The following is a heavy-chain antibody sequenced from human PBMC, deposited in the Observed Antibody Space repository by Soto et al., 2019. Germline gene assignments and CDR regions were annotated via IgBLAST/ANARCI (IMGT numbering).Heavy chain of an antibody. CDR3: AGSSGQIDF. V-gene: IGHV2-70*04. J-gene: IGHJ4*02. D-gene: IGHD6-19*01. CDR1: GFSPSTSGMR. CDR2: IDWDDDK. Sequence: SGPTLVNPTQTRTLTCTFSGFSPSTSGMRVTWIRQPPGKAPEWLARIDWDDDKFYSTSLKTRLTVSKDTSKNQVVLTMTNMDPVDTATYYCAGSSGQIDFWGQGTLVTVSS.